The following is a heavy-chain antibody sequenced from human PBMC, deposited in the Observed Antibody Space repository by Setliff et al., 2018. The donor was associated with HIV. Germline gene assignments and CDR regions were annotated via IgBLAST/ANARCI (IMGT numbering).Heavy chain of an antibody. D-gene: IGHD3-16*01. V-gene: IGHV3-23*01. CDR2: ISGSGGST. CDR3: AKDYYDFVWGSSLAY. Sequence: ETLSLTCIVSGGSISNYYWGWIRQAPGKGLEWVSAISGSGGSTYYADSVKGRFTISRDNSKNTLYLQMNSLRAEDTAVYYCAKDYYDFVWGSSLAYWGQGTLVTAPQ. J-gene: IGHJ4*02. CDR1: GGSISNYY.